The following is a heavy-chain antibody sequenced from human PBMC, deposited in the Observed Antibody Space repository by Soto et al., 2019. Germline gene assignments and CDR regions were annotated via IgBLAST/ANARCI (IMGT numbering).Heavy chain of an antibody. D-gene: IGHD1-26*01. CDR1: GYSFTSLD. V-gene: IGHV1-8*01. CDR3: ARGVTAGVDY. J-gene: IGHJ4*02. CDR2: MQPSSGRT. Sequence: ASVKVSCKAAGYSFTSLDINWVRQTTGQGLEWMGWMQPSSGRTGYAQKFQGRVTMTRDTSINTAYMELSSLTSDDTAFYYCARGVTAGVDYWGQGTLVTVSS.